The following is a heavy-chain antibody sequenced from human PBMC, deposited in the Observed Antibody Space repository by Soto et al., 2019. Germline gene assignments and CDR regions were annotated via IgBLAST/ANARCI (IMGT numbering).Heavy chain of an antibody. D-gene: IGHD2-2*01. J-gene: IGHJ5*02. Sequence: GGALRHSCAGSGFSFCTYALSWVRQAPGKGLEWVSGISAGGGNTFYADSVRGRFTISRDNSKNTLDLQMSSLRAEDTALYYCAKHSEYQLLSWFDPWGQGTLVTVSS. CDR1: GFSFCTYA. V-gene: IGHV3-23*01. CDR2: ISAGGGNT. CDR3: AKHSEYQLLSWFDP.